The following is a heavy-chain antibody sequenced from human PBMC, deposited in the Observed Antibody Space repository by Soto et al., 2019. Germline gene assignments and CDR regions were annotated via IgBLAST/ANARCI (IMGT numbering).Heavy chain of an antibody. V-gene: IGHV1-2*04. CDR2: INPKSGGA. CDR1: GYTFTGYY. D-gene: IGHD3-16*01. Sequence: QVHLVQSGAEVKKPGASVKVSCKASGYTFTGYYIHWVRQAPGQGLEWMGWINPKSGGANIAQKFQSWVTMTRDTSISTTCMERSNLRSNDTAVYYCARDYYDGSASYGIEFWGQGTMVTVAS. CDR3: ARDYYDGSASYGIEF. J-gene: IGHJ3*01.